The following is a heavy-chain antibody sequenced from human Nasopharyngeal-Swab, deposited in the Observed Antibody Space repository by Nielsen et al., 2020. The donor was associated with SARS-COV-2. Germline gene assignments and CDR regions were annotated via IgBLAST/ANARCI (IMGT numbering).Heavy chain of an antibody. Sequence: GGSLRLSCAASGFTFNNYNFNWVRQAPGKGLEWVSSISSSSSYIYYDDSVKGRFTISRDNAKNSLYLQMNSLRAEDTAVYYCARDGLDYDFWSAYFMDVWGQGTTVTVSS. D-gene: IGHD3-3*01. CDR1: GFTFNNYN. CDR3: ARDGLDYDFWSAYFMDV. V-gene: IGHV3-21*01. CDR2: ISSSSSYI. J-gene: IGHJ6*02.